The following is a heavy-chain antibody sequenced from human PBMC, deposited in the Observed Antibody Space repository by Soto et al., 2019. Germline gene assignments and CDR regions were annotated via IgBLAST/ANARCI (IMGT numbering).Heavy chain of an antibody. CDR1: GLARVDYA. Sequence: PVGSLRLSQAAAGLARVDYAIHWVRQAPGKGLEWVSGISWNSGSIGYADSVKGRFTISRDNAKNSLYLQMNSLRAEDTALYYCAKDNGSTRLDYWGQGTLVTVSS. CDR3: AKDNGSTRLDY. CDR2: ISWNSGSI. J-gene: IGHJ4*02. D-gene: IGHD1-1*01. V-gene: IGHV3-9*01.